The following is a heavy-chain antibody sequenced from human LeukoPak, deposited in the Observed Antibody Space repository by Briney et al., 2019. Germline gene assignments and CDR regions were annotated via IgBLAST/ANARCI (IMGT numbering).Heavy chain of an antibody. D-gene: IGHD3-22*01. CDR3: ATSDSSGYHPQDY. J-gene: IGHJ4*02. CDR1: GGTFSSYA. Sequence: SVKVSCKASGGTFSSYAISRVRQAPGQGLEWMGRIIPILDIANYAQKFQGRVTMTEDTSTDTAYMELSSLRSEDTAVYYCATSDSSGYHPQDYWGQGTLVTVSS. CDR2: IIPILDIA. V-gene: IGHV1-69*04.